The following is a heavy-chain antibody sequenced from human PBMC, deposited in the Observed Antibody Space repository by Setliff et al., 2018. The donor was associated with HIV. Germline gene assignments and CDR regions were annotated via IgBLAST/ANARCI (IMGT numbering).Heavy chain of an antibody. Sequence: GGSLRLSCATSGFIFSSYEMNWVRQAPGKGLEWISFIGGHGSIIHYADSVKGRFIISRDNAKNSVYLQMHSLRAEDTAVYFCAAVPWGHSSLIIDHWGQGTPVTVSS. CDR3: AAVPWGHSSLIIDH. J-gene: IGHJ4*02. CDR2: IGGHGSII. D-gene: IGHD3-16*01. V-gene: IGHV3-48*03. CDR1: GFIFSSYE.